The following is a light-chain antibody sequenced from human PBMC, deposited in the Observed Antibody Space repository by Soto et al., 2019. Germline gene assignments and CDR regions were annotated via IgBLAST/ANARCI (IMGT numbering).Light chain of an antibody. CDR2: GVS. Sequence: ETVLTQSPGTLSLSPGERATLSCRASQSVSSNYLVWYQQKPGQAPRLLISGVSTRATGIPDRFSGSGSGTDFTLTISRLKPEDVAVYYCQQYAPSPAITFGQGTRVEIK. CDR1: QSVSSNY. CDR3: QQYAPSPAIT. V-gene: IGKV3-20*01. J-gene: IGKJ5*01.